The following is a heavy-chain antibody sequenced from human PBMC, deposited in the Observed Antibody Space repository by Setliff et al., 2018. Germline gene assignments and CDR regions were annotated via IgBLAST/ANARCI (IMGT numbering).Heavy chain of an antibody. CDR3: ARDRSAYSYGLDV. CDR2: IYHNGNT. V-gene: IGHV4-59*01. J-gene: IGHJ6*02. CDR1: GGSISPYF. Sequence: SETLSLTCTVSGGSISPYFWSWIRQPPGKGLEWIGYIYHNGNTNFNPSLKSRVTMSVDTSKNQFALNLTSVTAADTAVYYCARDRSAYSYGLDVWGQGTTVTAP.